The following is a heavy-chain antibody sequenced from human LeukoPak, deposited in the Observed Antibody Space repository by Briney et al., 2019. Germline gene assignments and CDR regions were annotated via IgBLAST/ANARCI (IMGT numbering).Heavy chain of an antibody. J-gene: IGHJ1*01. CDR1: GFTVSSNY. Sequence: PGGSLRLPCAASGFTVSSNYMSWVRQAPGKGLEWVSVIYSGGSTYYADSVKGRFTISRDNSKNTLYPQMNSLRAEDTAVYYCAREGVVAVAGREYFQHWGQGTLVTVSS. D-gene: IGHD6-19*01. V-gene: IGHV3-53*01. CDR3: AREGVVAVAGREYFQH. CDR2: IYSGGST.